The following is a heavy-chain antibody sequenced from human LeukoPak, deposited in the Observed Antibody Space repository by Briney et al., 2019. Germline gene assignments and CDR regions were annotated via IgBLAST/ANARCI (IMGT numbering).Heavy chain of an antibody. CDR1: GGSISSGGYY. CDR3: ARVRYSYGPLDY. Sequence: SQTLSLTCTVSGGSISSGGYYWSWIRQHPGKGLEWIGYIYYSGSTYYNPSLKSRVTISVDTSKNQFSLKLSSVTAAGTAVYYCARVRYSYGPLDYWGQGTLVTVSS. D-gene: IGHD5-18*01. CDR2: IYYSGST. V-gene: IGHV4-31*03. J-gene: IGHJ4*02.